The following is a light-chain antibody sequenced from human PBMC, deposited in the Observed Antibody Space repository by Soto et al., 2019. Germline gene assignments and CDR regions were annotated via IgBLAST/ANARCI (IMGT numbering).Light chain of an antibody. V-gene: IGKV1-39*01. CDR3: QQRYITPLT. Sequence: EIELTQSPATLSASGGERDTLTCRASQSISSYLNWYQQKPGNAPKLLIYAASRVQSGVPSRFSGGRSATEFAITTSSRQPEESATQYYQQRYITPLTFGPGTKVDIK. J-gene: IGKJ3*01. CDR2: AAS. CDR1: QSISSY.